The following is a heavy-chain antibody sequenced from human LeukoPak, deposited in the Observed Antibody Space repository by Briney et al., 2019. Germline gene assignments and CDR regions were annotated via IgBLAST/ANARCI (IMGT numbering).Heavy chain of an antibody. CDR3: ARDIIAVSGSHFQH. CDR1: GFTFDDYT. V-gene: IGHV3-43*01. J-gene: IGHJ1*01. D-gene: IGHD6-19*01. CDR2: ISWDGGST. Sequence: GGSLRLSCAASGFTFDDYTMHWVRQAPGKGLEWVSLISWDGGSTYYADSVKGRFTISRDNAKNTLYLQMNSLRAEDTAVYYCARDIIAVSGSHFQHWGQGTLVTVSS.